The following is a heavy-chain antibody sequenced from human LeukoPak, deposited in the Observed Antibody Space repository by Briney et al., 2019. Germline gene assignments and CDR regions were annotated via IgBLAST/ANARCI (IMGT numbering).Heavy chain of an antibody. D-gene: IGHD6-13*01. CDR2: IIPILGIA. J-gene: IGHJ4*02. V-gene: IGHV1-69*04. CDR3: ARTRIAAAAHFDY. Sequence: SVKVSCKASGGTFSSYAISWVRQAPGQGLEWMGRIIPILGIANYAQKFQGRVTITADKSTSTAYMELSSLRSEDTAVYYCARTRIAAAAHFDYWGQGTLVTVSS. CDR1: GGTFSSYA.